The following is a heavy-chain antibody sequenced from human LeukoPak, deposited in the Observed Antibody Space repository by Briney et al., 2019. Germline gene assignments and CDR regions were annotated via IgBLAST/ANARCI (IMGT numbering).Heavy chain of an antibody. CDR3: ARRAAGTTGRFDY. CDR2: IDPSDSYN. J-gene: IGHJ4*02. Sequence: GESLRISCKGSGYNFTNYWISWVRQMPGKGLEWMGTIDPSDSYNNYSPSFQGHVTISADKSISTAYLQWSSLKASDTAMYYCARRAAGTTGRFDYWGQGTLVTVSS. CDR1: GYNFTNYW. V-gene: IGHV5-10-1*01. D-gene: IGHD1-1*01.